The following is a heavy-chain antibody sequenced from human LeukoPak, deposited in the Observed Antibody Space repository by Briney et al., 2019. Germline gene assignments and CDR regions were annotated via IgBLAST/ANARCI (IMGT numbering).Heavy chain of an antibody. V-gene: IGHV3-66*04. CDR1: GFTVSSNY. CDR2: IYSGGST. J-gene: IGHJ5*02. D-gene: IGHD6-13*01. Sequence: GGSLRLSCAASGFTVSSNYMSWVRQAPGKGLEWVSVIYSGGSTYYADSVKGRFTISRDNAKNSLYLQMNSLRAEDTAVYYCASQRIAAAGMRIARWHNWFDPWGQGTLVTVSS. CDR3: ASQRIAAAGMRIARWHNWFDP.